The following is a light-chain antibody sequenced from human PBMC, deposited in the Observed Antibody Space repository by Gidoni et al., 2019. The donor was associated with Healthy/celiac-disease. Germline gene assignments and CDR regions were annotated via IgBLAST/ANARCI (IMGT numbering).Light chain of an antibody. V-gene: IGKV3-11*01. CDR3: QQRSNWAEFT. CDR1: QSVSSY. Sequence: EIVLTQSPATLSLSPGEGATLSCRASQSVSSYLAWYQQKPGQAPRLLIYDASNRATGIPARFSGSGSGTDFTLTISSLEPEDFAVYYCQQRSNWAEFTFGPGTQVDIK. J-gene: IGKJ3*01. CDR2: DAS.